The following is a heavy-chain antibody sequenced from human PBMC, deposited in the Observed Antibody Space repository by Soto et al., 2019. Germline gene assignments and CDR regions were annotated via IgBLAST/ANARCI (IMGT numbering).Heavy chain of an antibody. D-gene: IGHD2-8*01. CDR3: ARANRVHAPSYYYYYYYGMDV. Sequence: ASDKVSCKASVGTFSSYAIGWVRQAPGQGLEGMGGIIPIFGTANYAQKFQGRVTITADESTSTAYMELSSLRSEDTAVYYCARANRVHAPSYYYYYYYGMDVWGQGTTVTVSS. CDR1: VGTFSSYA. J-gene: IGHJ6*02. V-gene: IGHV1-69*13. CDR2: IIPIFGTA.